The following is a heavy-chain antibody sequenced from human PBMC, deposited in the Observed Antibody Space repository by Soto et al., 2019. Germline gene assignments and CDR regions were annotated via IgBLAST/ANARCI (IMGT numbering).Heavy chain of an antibody. CDR1: GFTFSSYG. CDR3: AKDKAAMAFIDY. CDR2: ISYDGSNK. D-gene: IGHD5-18*01. J-gene: IGHJ4*02. V-gene: IGHV3-30*18. Sequence: TGGSLRLSCAASGFTFSSYGMHWVRQAPGKGLEWVAVISYDGSNKYYADSVKGRFTISRDNSKNTLYLQMNSLRAEDTAVYYCAKDKAAMAFIDYWRQGTLVTVSS.